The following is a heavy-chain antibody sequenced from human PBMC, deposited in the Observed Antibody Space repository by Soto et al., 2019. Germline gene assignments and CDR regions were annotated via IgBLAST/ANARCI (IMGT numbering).Heavy chain of an antibody. D-gene: IGHD6-13*01. CDR1: GSTFTSYA. J-gene: IGHJ5*02. Sequence: GASVKVFCKASGSTFTSYAMHWVRQAPGQRLEWMGWINAGNGNTKYSQKFQGRVTITRDTSASTAYMELSSLRSEDTAVYYCAREGQQLARSWFDPWGQGTLVTVYS. V-gene: IGHV1-3*01. CDR2: INAGNGNT. CDR3: AREGQQLARSWFDP.